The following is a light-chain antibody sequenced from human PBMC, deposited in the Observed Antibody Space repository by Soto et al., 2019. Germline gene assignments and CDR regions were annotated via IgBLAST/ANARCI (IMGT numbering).Light chain of an antibody. CDR2: GAS. V-gene: IGKV3-15*01. J-gene: IGKJ1*01. CDR1: QSVSSN. CDR3: QQYHNWPPMT. Sequence: DTMMTQSPATLSVSPGERATLSCRASQSVSSNLAWYQHKPDQAPRLLVYGASTRATGIPDRFSRSGYGTEFTLTISSLQSEDFAVYYCQQYHNWPPMTFGQGTKVEIK.